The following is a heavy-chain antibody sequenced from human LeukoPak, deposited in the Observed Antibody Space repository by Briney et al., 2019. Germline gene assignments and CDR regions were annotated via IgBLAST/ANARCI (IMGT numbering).Heavy chain of an antibody. CDR2: IKQDGSKL. D-gene: IGHD2-21*01. CDR1: GFTLSNYW. CDR3: AKGYCGGDCPFDY. Sequence: GGSLRLSCAASGFTLSNYWMSWVRQAPGKGLEWVANIKQDGSKLSYVDSVKGRFTVSRDNAKNSLYLQMNSLRAEDTAVYYCAKGYCGGDCPFDYWGQGTLVTVSS. V-gene: IGHV3-7*01. J-gene: IGHJ4*02.